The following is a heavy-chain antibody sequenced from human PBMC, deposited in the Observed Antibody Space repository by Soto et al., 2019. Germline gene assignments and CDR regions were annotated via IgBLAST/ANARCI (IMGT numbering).Heavy chain of an antibody. Sequence: PSETLSLTCTVSGGSISSGDYYWSWIRQPPGKGLEWIGYIYYSGSTYYNPSLKSRVTISVDTSKNQFSLKLSSVTAADTAVYYCARGGYYDILTGHRDLNWFDPWGQGALVTVSS. CDR2: IYYSGST. CDR1: GGSISSGDYY. D-gene: IGHD3-9*01. J-gene: IGHJ5*02. V-gene: IGHV4-30-4*01. CDR3: ARGGYYDILTGHRDLNWFDP.